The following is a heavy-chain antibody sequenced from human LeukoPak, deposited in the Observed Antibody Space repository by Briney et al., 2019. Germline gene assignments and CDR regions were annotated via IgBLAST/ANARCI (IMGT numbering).Heavy chain of an antibody. D-gene: IGHD6-19*01. V-gene: IGHV3-64*02. J-gene: IGHJ3*01. CDR1: GFTFSNYA. CDR3: ARLVVDSHAFDV. Sequence: GGSLRLSCAASGFTFSNYAMYWVRQAPGKGLEYVSVISTDGSRIYYADSVKGRFTISRDNSKNTLYLQMNSLRVEDAAVYYCARLVVDSHAFDVWGQGTMVTVSS. CDR2: ISTDGSRI.